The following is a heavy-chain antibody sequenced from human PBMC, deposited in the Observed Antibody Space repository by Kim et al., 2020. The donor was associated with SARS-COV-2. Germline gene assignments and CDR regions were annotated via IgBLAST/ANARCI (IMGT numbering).Heavy chain of an antibody. Sequence: VKGRFTISRDKAKNTLYLQMNSLCAEDTAVSYCGRGGTVGSSWRIYYFDYWGQGTLVTVSS. V-gene: IGHV3-74*01. D-gene: IGHD6-13*01. CDR3: GRGGTVGSSWRIYYFDY. J-gene: IGHJ4*02.